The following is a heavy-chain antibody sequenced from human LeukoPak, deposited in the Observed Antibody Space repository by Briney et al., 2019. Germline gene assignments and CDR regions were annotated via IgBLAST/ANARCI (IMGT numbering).Heavy chain of an antibody. CDR2: IIPIFGTA. Sequence: ASVKVSCKASGGTFSSYAISWVRQAPGQGLEWMGGIIPIFGTANYAQKFQGRVTITADESTSTAYMELSSLRPEDTAVYYCARDLGYSSSWYVFDYWGQGTLVTVSS. D-gene: IGHD6-13*01. CDR3: ARDLGYSSSWYVFDY. J-gene: IGHJ4*02. CDR1: GGTFSSYA. V-gene: IGHV1-69*13.